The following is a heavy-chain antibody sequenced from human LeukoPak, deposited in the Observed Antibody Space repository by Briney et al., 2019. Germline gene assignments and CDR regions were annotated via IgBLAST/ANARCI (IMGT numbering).Heavy chain of an antibody. D-gene: IGHD1-14*01. CDR2: ISSSSSYI. Sequence: GGSLRLSCAASGFTFSNYWMSWVRQAPGKGLEWVSSISSSSSYIYYTDSVKGRFTISRDNAKNSLYLQMNSLRAEDTAVYYCARSGIRGYYFDYWGQGTLVTVSS. CDR1: GFTFSNYW. CDR3: ARSGIRGYYFDY. V-gene: IGHV3-21*01. J-gene: IGHJ4*02.